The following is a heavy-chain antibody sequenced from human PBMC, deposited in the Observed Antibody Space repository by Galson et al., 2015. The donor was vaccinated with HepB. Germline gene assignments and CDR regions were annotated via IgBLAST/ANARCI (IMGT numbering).Heavy chain of an antibody. J-gene: IGHJ4*02. Sequence: ETLSLTCAVYGGSFSGYYWSWIRQPPGKGLEWIGEINHSGSTNYNPSLKSRVTISVDTSKNQFSLKLSSVTAADTAVYYCARRKGAAGIDGHFDYWGQGTLVTVSS. CDR2: INHSGST. CDR1: GGSFSGYY. D-gene: IGHD6-13*01. V-gene: IGHV4-34*01. CDR3: ARRKGAAGIDGHFDY.